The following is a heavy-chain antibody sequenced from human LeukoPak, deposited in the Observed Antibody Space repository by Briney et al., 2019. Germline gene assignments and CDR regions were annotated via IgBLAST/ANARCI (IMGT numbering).Heavy chain of an antibody. CDR3: ARDSEYGATHSFYYYYMDV. J-gene: IGHJ6*03. V-gene: IGHV1-2*06. CDR2: INPNSGGT. Sequence: ASVKVSCKASGYTFTGYYMHWVRQAPGQGLEWMGRINPNSGGTNYAQKFQGRVTMTRDTSISTAYMELNRLRSDDTAVYYCARDSEYGATHSFYYYYMDVWGKGTTVTVSS. D-gene: IGHD4/OR15-4a*01. CDR1: GYTFTGYY.